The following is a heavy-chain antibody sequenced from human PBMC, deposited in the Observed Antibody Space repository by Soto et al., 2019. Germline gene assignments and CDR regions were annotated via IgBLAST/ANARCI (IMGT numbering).Heavy chain of an antibody. Sequence: QVQLQESGPGLVKPSQTLSLICTVSGGSISNGGHYWSWIRQHPGKGLEWFGYIYYSGSTYYNPSLNSRVTISVDTSKNQFTRNLNSVTAADTAVYYCARATTIFVITHPSPVAVWGQGTTVTVSS. CDR2: IYYSGST. CDR3: ARATTIFVITHPSPVAV. J-gene: IGHJ6*02. D-gene: IGHD3-10*02. CDR1: GGSISNGGHY. V-gene: IGHV4-31*03.